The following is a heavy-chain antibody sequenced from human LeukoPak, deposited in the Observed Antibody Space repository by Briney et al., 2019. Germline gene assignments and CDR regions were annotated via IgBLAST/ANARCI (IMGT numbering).Heavy chain of an antibody. CDR1: GGSISSSSYY. V-gene: IGHV4-39*01. D-gene: IGHD6-19*01. CDR2: IYYSGST. J-gene: IGHJ6*03. CDR3: ARHWGSSGWYLIPSDYYYYMDV. Sequence: PSETLSLTCTVSGGSISSSSYYWGWIRQPPGKGLEWIGSIYYSGSTYYNPSLKSRVTISVDTSKNQFSLKLSSVTAADTAVYYCARHWGSSGWYLIPSDYYYYMDVWGKGTTVTVSS.